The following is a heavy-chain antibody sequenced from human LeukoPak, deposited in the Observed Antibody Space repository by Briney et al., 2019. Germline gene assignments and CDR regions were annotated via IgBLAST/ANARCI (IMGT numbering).Heavy chain of an antibody. CDR1: GGSFSGYY. J-gene: IGHJ6*03. D-gene: IGHD1-26*01. CDR2: INHSGTT. CDR3: ARGITGATVYYYYMDV. Sequence: PSETLSLTCAVYGGSFSGYYWSWIRQPPGKGLEWIGEINHSGTTNYNPSLKSRVTISVDTSKNQFSLKLSSVTAADTAVYYCARGITGATVYYYYMDVWGKGTTVTVSS. V-gene: IGHV4-34*01.